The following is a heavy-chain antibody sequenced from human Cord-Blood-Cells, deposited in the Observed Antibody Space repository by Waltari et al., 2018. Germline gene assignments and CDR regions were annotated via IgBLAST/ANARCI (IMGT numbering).Heavy chain of an antibody. J-gene: IGHJ3*02. CDR1: GGSFSGYY. V-gene: IGHV4-34*01. D-gene: IGHD3-10*01. Sequence: QVQLQQWGAGLLKPSETLSLTCAVYGGSFSGYYWSWIRQPPGKGLEWIGEINHSGSTNYNPSLKSRVTISVDTSKNQFSLKLSSVTAADTAVYYCARGQLLRDAVDIWGQGTMVTVSS. CDR3: ARGQLLRDAVDI. CDR2: INHSGST.